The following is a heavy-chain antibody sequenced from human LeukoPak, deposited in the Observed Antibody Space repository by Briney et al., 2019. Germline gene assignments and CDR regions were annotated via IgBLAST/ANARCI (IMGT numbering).Heavy chain of an antibody. V-gene: IGHV3-23*01. Sequence: GGSLRLSCAASGFTFSSYAMSWVRQAPGKGLEWVSAISGSGGSTYYADSVKGRFTISRDNSKNTLYLQMNSLRAEDTAVYYCAKDYIVVVPAASTPYYGMDVWGQGTTVTVSS. CDR1: GFTFSSYA. CDR3: AKDYIVVVPAASTPYYGMDV. D-gene: IGHD2-2*01. CDR2: ISGSGGST. J-gene: IGHJ6*02.